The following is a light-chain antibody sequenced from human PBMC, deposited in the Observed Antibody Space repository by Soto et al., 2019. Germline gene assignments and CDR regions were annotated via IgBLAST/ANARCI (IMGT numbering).Light chain of an antibody. CDR3: GTWDSSLSAWL. CDR2: ENS. Sequence: QSVLTQPPSVSAAPGQKVTISCSGSSSNIGNNYVSWYQQFPGTAPKLLIYENSKRPSGIPDRFSGSKSGTSATLGITGLQTGDEADYYCGTWDSSLSAWLFGGGTQLTVL. J-gene: IGLJ7*01. CDR1: SSNIGNNY. V-gene: IGLV1-51*02.